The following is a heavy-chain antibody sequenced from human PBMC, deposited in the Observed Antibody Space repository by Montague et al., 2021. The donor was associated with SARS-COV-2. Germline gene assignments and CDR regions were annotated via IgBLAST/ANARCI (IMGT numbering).Heavy chain of an antibody. D-gene: IGHD2-15*01. J-gene: IGHJ4*02. CDR3: ARGLGCGSGSHFDY. CDR2: VNHSGST. V-gene: IGHV4-34*01. CDR1: GGSFSGYY. Sequence: SETLSLTCAVYGGSFSGYYWSWIRQPPGKGLEWIGDVNHSGSTNYNPSLKSRVTISVDTSKKQFSLKLSSVTAADTAVYYCARGLGCGSGSHFDYWGRGTLVTVSS.